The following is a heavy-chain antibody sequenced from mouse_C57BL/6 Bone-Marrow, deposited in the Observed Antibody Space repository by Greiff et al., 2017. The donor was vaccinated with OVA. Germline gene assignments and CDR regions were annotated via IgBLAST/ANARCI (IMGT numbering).Heavy chain of an antibody. CDR3: ARPKLYKGFAY. V-gene: IGHV1-59*01. CDR1: GYTFTSYW. CDR2: IDPSDSYT. J-gene: IGHJ3*01. Sequence: QVQLQQPGAELVRPGTSVKLSCKASGYTFTSYWMHWVKQRPGQGLEWIGVIDPSDSYTNYTQKFKGKATLTVDTSSSTAYMQLSSLTSEDSAVYYCARPKLYKGFAYWGQGTLVTVSA.